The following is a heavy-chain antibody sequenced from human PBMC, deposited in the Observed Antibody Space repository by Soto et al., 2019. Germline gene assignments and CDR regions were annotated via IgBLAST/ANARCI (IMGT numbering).Heavy chain of an antibody. CDR2: LNTYGNT. V-gene: IGHV4-4*07. CDR3: GRESGETWDYEAS. Sequence: QVQLQESGPGLVRPSETLSLTCTVSGGSISSYRWSWIRQPAGKGLEWSGRLNTYGNTHYNPSLKSRVTVSVDTSRNQFFLTLRSVTAADSAVYHCGRESGETWDYEASWGQGPPVTVSS. CDR1: GGSISSYR. J-gene: IGHJ5*02. D-gene: IGHD1-7*01.